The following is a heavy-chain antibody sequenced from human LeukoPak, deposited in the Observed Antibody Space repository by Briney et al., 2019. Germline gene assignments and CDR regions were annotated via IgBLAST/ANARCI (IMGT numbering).Heavy chain of an antibody. Sequence: PGGSLRLSCPASGFTFDVNSMRWVRQPQGKGLEWVSGISRNSGTIGYADSVKGPFTISRDNAKNSLYLQMNSLRAEDTAFYYCAKDNRAGPRWFGDRRYFDYWGQGTLVTVSS. CDR1: GFTFDVNS. D-gene: IGHD3-10*01. CDR2: ISRNSGTI. J-gene: IGHJ4*02. CDR3: AKDNRAGPRWFGDRRYFDY. V-gene: IGHV3-9*01.